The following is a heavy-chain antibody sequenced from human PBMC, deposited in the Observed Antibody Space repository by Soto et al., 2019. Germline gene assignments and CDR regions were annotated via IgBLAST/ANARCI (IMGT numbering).Heavy chain of an antibody. CDR1: GFTFSTYW. J-gene: IGHJ4*02. Sequence: DVQLVESGGGLVQPGGSLRLSCAASGFTFSTYWMHWVRQAPGKGLVWVSRINPEETTTTYADSVEGRFTISRDNAKNTLYLEMNSPRAEDTAVYYCTGETFGARDSWGQGTLVTVSS. CDR2: INPEETTT. D-gene: IGHD2-15*01. V-gene: IGHV3-74*01. CDR3: TGETFGARDS.